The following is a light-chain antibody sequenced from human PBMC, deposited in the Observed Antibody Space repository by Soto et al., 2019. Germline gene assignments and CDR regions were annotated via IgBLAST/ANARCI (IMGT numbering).Light chain of an antibody. CDR3: QHGYNWPRM. V-gene: IGKV3-11*01. CDR2: DAS. CDR1: QGVSTS. J-gene: IGKJ4*02. Sequence: EIVLTQSPATLALFPGEGTNVSCRASQGVSTSLAWYQQKPGRAPRLLFYDASKRATGVPARFSGSGYRTDFTLTISTLEPEDSATYYCQHGYNWPRMFGGGTKVEI.